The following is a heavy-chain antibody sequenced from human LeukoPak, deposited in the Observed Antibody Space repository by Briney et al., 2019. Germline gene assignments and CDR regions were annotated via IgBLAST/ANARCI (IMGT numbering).Heavy chain of an antibody. CDR3: AGRPDTAMVAIFDY. D-gene: IGHD5-18*01. J-gene: IGHJ4*02. CDR1: GYTFTGYY. Sequence: ASVKVSCKASGYTFTGYYLHWVRQAPGQGLEWMGWINPNSAGTNYAQKFQGRVTMTGDTSISTAYMELSRLGSDDTAIYYCAGRPDTAMVAIFDYWGQGTLVTVSS. V-gene: IGHV1-2*02. CDR2: INPNSAGT.